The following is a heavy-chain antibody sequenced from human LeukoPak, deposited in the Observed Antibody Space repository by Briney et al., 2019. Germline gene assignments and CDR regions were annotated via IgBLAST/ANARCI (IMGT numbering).Heavy chain of an antibody. V-gene: IGHV1-18*01. J-gene: IGHJ4*02. D-gene: IGHD3-22*01. Sequence: GASVKVSCKASGYTFTSYGISWVRQAPGQGLEWMGWISAYNGNTNYAQKLQGRVTMTTDTSTSTAYMELRSLRSDDTAVYYCARVGGRQRGRNYYDSSGRGYYFDYWGQGTLVTVSS. CDR1: GYTFTSYG. CDR2: ISAYNGNT. CDR3: ARVGGRQRGRNYYDSSGRGYYFDY.